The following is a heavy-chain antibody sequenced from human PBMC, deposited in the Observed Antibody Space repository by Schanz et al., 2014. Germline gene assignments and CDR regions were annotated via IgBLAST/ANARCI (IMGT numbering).Heavy chain of an antibody. V-gene: IGHV3-23*01. D-gene: IGHD1-1*01. CDR1: GFTFGDYA. CDR3: AKIERNED. J-gene: IGHJ4*02. CDR2: ISGSGGST. Sequence: EVQLLESGGGLVQPGGSLRLSCAASGFTFGDYAMTWVRQAPGKGLEWVSAISGSGGSTYYADSVKGRFTISRDNAENTLFLQMNSLRAEDTAVYFCAKIERNEDWGQGTLVTVAS.